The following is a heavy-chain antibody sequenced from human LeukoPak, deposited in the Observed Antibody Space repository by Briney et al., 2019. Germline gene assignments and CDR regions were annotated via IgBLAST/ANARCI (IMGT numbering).Heavy chain of an antibody. CDR1: GGTFSSYA. CDR2: IIPIFGTA. D-gene: IGHD7-27*01. V-gene: IGHV1-69*13. J-gene: IGHJ4*02. Sequence: ASVTVSFKASGGTFSSYAISWVRQAPGQGLEWMGGIIPIFGTANYAQKLQGRVTITADESTSTAYMELSSLRSEDTAVYYCARMSPGDLFDYWGQGTLVTVSS. CDR3: ARMSPGDLFDY.